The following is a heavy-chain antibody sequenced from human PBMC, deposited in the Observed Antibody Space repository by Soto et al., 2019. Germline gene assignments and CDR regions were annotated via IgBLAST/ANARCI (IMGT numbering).Heavy chain of an antibody. CDR2: ISAYNGNT. V-gene: IGHV1-18*01. CDR1: GYTFTSYG. D-gene: IGHD6-19*01. CDR3: ARDRNREQWLVLYYYYGMDV. J-gene: IGHJ6*02. Sequence: ASVKVSCKASGYTFTSYGISWVRQAPGQGLEWMGWISAYNGNTNYAQKLQGRVTMTTDTSTSTAYMELRSLRSDDTAVYYCARDRNREQWLVLYYYYGMDVWGQGTMVTVSS.